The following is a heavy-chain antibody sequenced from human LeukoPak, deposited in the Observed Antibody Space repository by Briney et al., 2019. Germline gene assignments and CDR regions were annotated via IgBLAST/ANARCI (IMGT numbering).Heavy chain of an antibody. CDR3: AKASNSYSSLDY. V-gene: IGHV3-30*18. D-gene: IGHD6-13*01. J-gene: IGHJ4*02. CDR1: GFTFSGYG. CDR2: ISYDGHNE. Sequence: GGSLRLSCAASGFTFSGYGMHWVRQAPGKGLEWVAVISYDGHNEYYADSVKGRFTISRDNSKNTLYLQMNSLRAEDTAVYYCAKASNSYSSLDYWGQGTLVTVSS.